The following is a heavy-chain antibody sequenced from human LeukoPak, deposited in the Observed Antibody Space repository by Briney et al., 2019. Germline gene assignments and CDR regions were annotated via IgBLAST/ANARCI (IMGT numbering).Heavy chain of an antibody. V-gene: IGHV4-39*01. CDR1: GGSISSSSYY. CDR2: IYYSGSP. CDR3: ARWRTARTGFDY. Sequence: SETLSLTCTVSGGSISSSSYYWGWIRQPPGKGLEWIGSIYYSGSPSYNPSLKSRVTISVDTSKNQFSLKVISVTAADTAVYYCARWRTARTGFDYWGQGTLVTVSS. J-gene: IGHJ4*02. D-gene: IGHD3/OR15-3a*01.